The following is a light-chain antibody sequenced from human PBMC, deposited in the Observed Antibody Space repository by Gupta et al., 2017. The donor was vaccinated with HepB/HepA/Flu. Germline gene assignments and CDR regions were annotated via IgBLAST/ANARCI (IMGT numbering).Light chain of an antibody. J-gene: IGLJ3*02. CDR3: ISYTSSTTWA. V-gene: IGLV2-14*03. Sequence: QSALTQPASVSASPGQSITISCTGTSSDVGLYNYVSWYQQHPDKAPKLIIFDVSKRPAGVSNRFSGSKSGNTASLTISGLQAEDEADYYCISYTSSTTWAFGGGIKLTVL. CDR1: SSDVGLYNY. CDR2: DVS.